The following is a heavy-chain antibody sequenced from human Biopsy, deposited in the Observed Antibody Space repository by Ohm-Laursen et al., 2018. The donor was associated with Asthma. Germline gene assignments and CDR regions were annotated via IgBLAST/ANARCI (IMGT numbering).Heavy chain of an antibody. Sequence: SLRLSCAASGFSFSNFAIHWVRQAPGKGLEWVGGISKDASTQDYADSVKGRFTMARDNSKNTLDLQINSLREEDTAVYYCVRDGTDDAFDIWGQGTVVSVSS. CDR2: ISKDASTQ. V-gene: IGHV3-30*01. J-gene: IGHJ3*02. D-gene: IGHD1-1*01. CDR1: GFSFSNFA. CDR3: VRDGTDDAFDI.